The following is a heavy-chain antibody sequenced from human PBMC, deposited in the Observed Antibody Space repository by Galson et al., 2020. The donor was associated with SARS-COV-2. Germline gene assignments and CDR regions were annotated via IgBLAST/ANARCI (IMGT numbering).Heavy chain of an antibody. D-gene: IGHD1-1*01. CDR1: GYPFTGYY. CDR2: INPNSGGT. J-gene: IGHJ4*02. CDR3: AREEMTTTNSFDY. V-gene: IGHV1-2*02. Sequence: ASVKVSCKTSGYPFTGYYIHWVRQAPGQGLEWMGWINPNSGGTDYAQKFQGRVTMTRDTSITTAYMEISSLRSDDTAVYYCAREEMTTTNSFDYWGQGTLVTVSS.